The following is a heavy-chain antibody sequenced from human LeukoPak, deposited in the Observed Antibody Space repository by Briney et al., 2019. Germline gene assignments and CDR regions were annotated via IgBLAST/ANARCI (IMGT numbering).Heavy chain of an antibody. CDR2: ITYSSTYI. CDR3: ARGNWFDP. CDR1: GFTVSSNY. V-gene: IGHV3-21*01. Sequence: GGSLRLSCAASGFTVSSNYMSWVRQAPGKVLEWVSSITYSSTYIYYADSVKGRFTISRDNAKNSVYLEMNSLRAEDTAVYYCARGNWFDPWGQGTLVTVSS. J-gene: IGHJ5*02.